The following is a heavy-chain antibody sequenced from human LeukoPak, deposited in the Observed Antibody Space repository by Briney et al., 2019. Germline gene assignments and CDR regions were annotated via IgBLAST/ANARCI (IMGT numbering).Heavy chain of an antibody. V-gene: IGHV3-30*02. J-gene: IGHJ4*02. CDR3: ARDFSGFELRFLEWPIIGYFDY. CDR1: GFTFSSYG. Sequence: GGSLRLSCAASGFTFSSYGMHWVRQAPGKGLEWVAFIRYDGSNKYYADSVKGRFTISRDNSKNTLYLQMNSLRAEDTAVYYCARDFSGFELRFLEWPIIGYFDYWGQGTLVTVSS. CDR2: IRYDGSNK. D-gene: IGHD3-3*01.